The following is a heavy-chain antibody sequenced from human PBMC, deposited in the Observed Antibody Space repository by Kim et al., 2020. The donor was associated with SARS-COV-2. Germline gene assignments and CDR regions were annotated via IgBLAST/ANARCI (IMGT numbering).Heavy chain of an antibody. CDR1: GLNFSASA. V-gene: IGHV3-73*01. CDR2: IGSKALNYAT. D-gene: IGHD2-2*01. CDR3: HVRPRASTIARD. Sequence: GGSLRLSCAGTGLNFSASAIHWFRQASGKGLEWVGRIGSKALNYATIYAASVKGRFTVSRDDSQNTAYLQMKNLKTEDTAIYYCHVRPRASTIARDWGQG. J-gene: IGHJ1*01.